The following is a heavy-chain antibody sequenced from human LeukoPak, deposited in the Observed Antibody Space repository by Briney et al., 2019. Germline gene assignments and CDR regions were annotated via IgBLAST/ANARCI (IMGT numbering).Heavy chain of an antibody. CDR2: ISSSSSYI. J-gene: IGHJ4*02. Sequence: PGGSLRLSCAASGFTFSSYSMNWVRQAPGKGPEWVSSISSSSSYIYYADSVKGRFTVSRDNAKNSLYLQMNSLRAEDTAVYYCARGVLRLGELSRFYFDYWGQGTLVTVSS. CDR3: ARGVLRLGELSRFYFDY. CDR1: GFTFSSYS. D-gene: IGHD3-16*02. V-gene: IGHV3-21*01.